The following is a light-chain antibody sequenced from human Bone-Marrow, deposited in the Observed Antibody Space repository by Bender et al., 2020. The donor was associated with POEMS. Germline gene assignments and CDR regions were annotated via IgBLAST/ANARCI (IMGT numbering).Light chain of an antibody. CDR1: SSDVGSFNL. CDR2: EGV. V-gene: IGLV2-14*02. Sequence: QSALTQPASVSGSPGQSITISCTGTSSDVGSFNLVSWYQQHPAKAPKLIIYEGVKRPSGVSNRFSGSKSGDTASLTISGLQAEDEAHYFCASYTNPNSLVFGGGTKVTVL. CDR3: ASYTNPNSLV. J-gene: IGLJ2*01.